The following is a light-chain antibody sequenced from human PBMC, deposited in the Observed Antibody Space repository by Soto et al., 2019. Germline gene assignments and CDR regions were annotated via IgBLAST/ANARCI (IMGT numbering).Light chain of an antibody. V-gene: IGLV1-40*01. J-gene: IGLJ2*01. CDR3: QSYDSSLSGSLV. CDR2: GNS. Sequence: QSVLAQPPSVSGAPGQRVTISCTGSSSNIGAGFDVHWYHQIAGTAPKLLIYGNSNRPSGVPDRFSGSKSGTSASLAINGLQAEDEADYYCQSYDSSLSGSLVFGGGTKLTVL. CDR1: SSNIGAGFD.